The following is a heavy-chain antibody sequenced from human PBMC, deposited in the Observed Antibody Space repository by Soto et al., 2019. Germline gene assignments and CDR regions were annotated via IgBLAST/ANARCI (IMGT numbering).Heavy chain of an antibody. CDR3: ARDVRGGNLGVIAFDI. Sequence: QVQLVQSGAEVKKPGSSVKVSCKASGGTFSSYAISWVRQAPGQGLEWMGGIIPIFGTANYAQKFQGRVTITADESTSPAYMELSSLRSEVTAVYYCARDVRGGNLGVIAFDIWGQATMVTVSS. D-gene: IGHD3-16*01. V-gene: IGHV1-69*01. J-gene: IGHJ3*02. CDR2: IIPIFGTA. CDR1: GGTFSSYA.